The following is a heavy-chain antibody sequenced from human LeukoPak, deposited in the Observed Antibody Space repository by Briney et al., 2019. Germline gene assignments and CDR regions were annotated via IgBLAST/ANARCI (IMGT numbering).Heavy chain of an antibody. D-gene: IGHD6-19*01. Sequence: GASVKVSCKASGYTFTGYYMHWVRQAPGQRLEWMGWINAGNGNTKYSQKFQGRVTITRDTSASTAYMELSSLRSEDTAVYYCARAGYSSGWYLFDYWGQGTLVTVSS. J-gene: IGHJ4*02. V-gene: IGHV1-3*01. CDR1: GYTFTGYY. CDR2: INAGNGNT. CDR3: ARAGYSSGWYLFDY.